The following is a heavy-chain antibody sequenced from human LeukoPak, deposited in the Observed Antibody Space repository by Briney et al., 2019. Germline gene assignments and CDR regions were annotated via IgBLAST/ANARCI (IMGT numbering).Heavy chain of an antibody. CDR2: IYYSGRT. Sequence: SETLSLTWTVSGRSISNGGYCWSWIRQPPGKGLEWIGYIYYSGRTNYNPSLKSRVTISVDTSKNQFSLKLSSVTAADTAVYYCARGYGSGGSCYSRSDGMDVWGQGTTVTVSS. CDR1: GRSISNGGYC. J-gene: IGHJ6*02. V-gene: IGHV4-61*08. CDR3: ARGYGSGGSCYSRSDGMDV. D-gene: IGHD2-15*01.